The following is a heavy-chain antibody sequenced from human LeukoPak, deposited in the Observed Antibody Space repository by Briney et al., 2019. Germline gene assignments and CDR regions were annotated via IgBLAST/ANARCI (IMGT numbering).Heavy chain of an antibody. D-gene: IGHD3-3*01. V-gene: IGHV1-46*01. Sequence: GASVKVSCKASGYTFTSYYMHWVRQAPGQGLEWMGIINPSGGSTSYAQKFQGRVTMTRDTSTSTVYMELSSLRSEDTAVYYCARAGITISGVEDNWFDPWGQGTLVTVSS. CDR3: ARAGITISGVEDNWFDP. J-gene: IGHJ5*02. CDR2: INPSGGST. CDR1: GYTFTSYY.